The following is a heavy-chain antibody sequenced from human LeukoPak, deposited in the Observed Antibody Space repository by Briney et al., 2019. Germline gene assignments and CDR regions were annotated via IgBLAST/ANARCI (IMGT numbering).Heavy chain of an antibody. V-gene: IGHV3-48*01. CDR1: GFPLSSYS. CDR2: VSASGGNI. J-gene: IGHJ4*02. D-gene: IGHD1-1*01. Sequence: GGSLRLSCEASGFPLSSYSITWVRQAPGKGLEWVSYVSASGGNIYYLDSVKDRFTVSSDNARKSLFLQMNNARVEDTAFYYCVRVKGTYFDYWGQGALVTVSS. CDR3: VRVKGTYFDY.